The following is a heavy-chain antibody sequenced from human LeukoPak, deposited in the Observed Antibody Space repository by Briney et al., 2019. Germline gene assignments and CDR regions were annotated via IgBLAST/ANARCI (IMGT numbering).Heavy chain of an antibody. J-gene: IGHJ4*02. Sequence: GGSLRLSCEASGFTFNNYWMSWVRQAPGKGLEWVANIRYDGSEKYYVDSVKGRFTISRDNAQNSLYLQMTSLRAEDTAVYYCVRAWGDGNYFDYWGQGTLVTVPS. CDR2: IRYDGSEK. V-gene: IGHV3-7*01. CDR3: VRAWGDGNYFDY. CDR1: GFTFNNYW. D-gene: IGHD7-27*01.